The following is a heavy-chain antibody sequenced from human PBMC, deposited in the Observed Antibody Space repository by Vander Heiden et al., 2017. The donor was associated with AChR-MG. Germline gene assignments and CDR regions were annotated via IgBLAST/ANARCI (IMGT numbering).Heavy chain of an antibody. CDR1: GFTFSGYG. J-gene: IGHJ6*02. V-gene: IGHV3-33*01. Sequence: QVQLVESGGGVVQPGRSLRLSCAASGFTFSGYGMHWVRQAPGKGLEWVAVIWYDGSNKYYVDSVKGRFTISRDNSKNTLYLQMNSLRAEDTAVYYCARLLTGPDYYYGMDVWGQGTTVTVSS. D-gene: IGHD3-9*01. CDR2: IWYDGSNK. CDR3: ARLLTGPDYYYGMDV.